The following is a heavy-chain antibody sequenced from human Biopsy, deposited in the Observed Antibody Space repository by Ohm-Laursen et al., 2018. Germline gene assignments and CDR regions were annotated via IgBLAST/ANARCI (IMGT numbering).Heavy chain of an antibody. CDR2: ISSSSSPI. CDR1: GFIFSTYS. Sequence: SLRLSCAASGFIFSTYSMNWVRQAPGKGLEWVSYISSSSSPIYYADSVKGRFTISRDNAKNSLYLQLNSLRAEDTAVYYCARDSRRTAREGGMDVWGQGTTVTVSS. V-gene: IGHV3-48*04. D-gene: IGHD6-6*01. J-gene: IGHJ6*02. CDR3: ARDSRRTAREGGMDV.